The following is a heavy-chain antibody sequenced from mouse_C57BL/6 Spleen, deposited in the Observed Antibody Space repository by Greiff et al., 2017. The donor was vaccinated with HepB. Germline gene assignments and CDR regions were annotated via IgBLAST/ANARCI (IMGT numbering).Heavy chain of an antibody. V-gene: IGHV1-82*01. J-gene: IGHJ2*01. CDR2: IYPGDGAT. D-gene: IGHD1-1*01. CDR3: ARYNYGSSRWYFDY. Sequence: VQLQQSGPELVKPGASVKISCKASGYAFTSSWMHWVKQRPGQGLGWLGRIYPGDGATTYNGKFKGKATLTADKSSRTAYMKLSSLTSEDSAVYFCARYNYGSSRWYFDYWGQGTTLTVSS. CDR1: GYAFTSSW.